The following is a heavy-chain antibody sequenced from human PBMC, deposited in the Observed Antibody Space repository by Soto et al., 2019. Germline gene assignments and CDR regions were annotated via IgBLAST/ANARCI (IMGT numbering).Heavy chain of an antibody. CDR2: IWYDGSNK. CDR3: ARDPRYFDWLLGPYYFDY. D-gene: IGHD3-9*01. J-gene: IGHJ4*02. CDR1: GFTFSSYG. Sequence: GGSLRLSCAASGFTFSSYGMHWVRQAPGKGLEWVAVIWYDGSNKYYADSVKGRFTISRDNSKNTLYLQMNSLRAEDTAVYYCARDPRYFDWLLGPYYFDYWGQGTLVTVSS. V-gene: IGHV3-33*01.